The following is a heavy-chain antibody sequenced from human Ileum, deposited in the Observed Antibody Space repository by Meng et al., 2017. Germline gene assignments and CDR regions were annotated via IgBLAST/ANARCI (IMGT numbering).Heavy chain of an antibody. V-gene: IGHV4-34*01. CDR1: GGSFSGYY. CDR3: ARGGGRYGPDFDY. CDR2: INHSGST. D-gene: IGHD3-16*01. J-gene: IGHJ4*02. Sequence: QVQPQQWGAGLLKPSETLSLTCAVYGGSFSGYYWSWIRQSPGKGLEWIGEINHSGSTNYNPSLKGRVTISVDTSKNQFSLKLSSVTAADTAVYYCARGGGRYGPDFDYWGQGTLVTVSS.